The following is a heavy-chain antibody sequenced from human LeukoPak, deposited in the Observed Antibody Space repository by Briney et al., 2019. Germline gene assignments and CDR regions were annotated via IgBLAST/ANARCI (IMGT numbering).Heavy chain of an antibody. Sequence: GGSLRLSCAAPGFTVSSNYMSWVRQAPGKGLEWVSVIYSGGSTYYADSVKGRFTISRDYSKNTLYLQMNSLRAEDTAVYYCAKDGSSSSTYYFYFDYWGQGTLVTVSS. CDR3: AKDGSSSSTYYFYFDY. CDR2: IYSGGST. CDR1: GFTVSSNY. D-gene: IGHD3-22*01. J-gene: IGHJ4*02. V-gene: IGHV3-53*01.